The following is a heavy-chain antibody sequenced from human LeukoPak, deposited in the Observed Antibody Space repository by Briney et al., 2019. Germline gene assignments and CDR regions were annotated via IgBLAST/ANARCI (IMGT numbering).Heavy chain of an antibody. Sequence: ASVKVSCKVSGYTLTELSMHWVRQAPGKGLEWMGGFDPEDGETIYAQKFQGRVTMTEDTSTDTAYMELSSLRSEDTAVYYCATGPDSQSPSYDSSLLFDYWGQGTLVTVSS. V-gene: IGHV1-24*01. CDR2: FDPEDGET. J-gene: IGHJ4*02. D-gene: IGHD3-22*01. CDR1: GYTLTELS. CDR3: ATGPDSQSPSYDSSLLFDY.